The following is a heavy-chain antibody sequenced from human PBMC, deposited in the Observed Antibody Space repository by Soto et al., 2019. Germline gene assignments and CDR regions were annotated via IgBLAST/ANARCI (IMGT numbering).Heavy chain of an antibody. D-gene: IGHD5-18*01. Sequence: SETLSLTCTVSGGSISSSSYYWGWIRQPPGKGLEWIGSIYYSGSTYYNPSLKSRVTISVDTSKNQFSLKLSSVTAADTAVYYCARHAGTAMVYFDYWGQRTLVTVSS. CDR3: ARHAGTAMVYFDY. CDR2: IYYSGST. J-gene: IGHJ4*02. CDR1: GGSISSSSYY. V-gene: IGHV4-39*01.